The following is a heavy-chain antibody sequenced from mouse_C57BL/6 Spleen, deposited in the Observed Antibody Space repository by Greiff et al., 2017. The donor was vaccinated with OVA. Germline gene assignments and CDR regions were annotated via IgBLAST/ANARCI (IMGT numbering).Heavy chain of an antibody. D-gene: IGHD1-1*01. CDR3: ARRGYYGSSYGFAY. CDR2: IDPKSGGT. J-gene: IGHJ3*01. CDR1: GYTFTSYW. Sequence: VQLQQPGAELVKPGASVKLSCKASGYTFTSYWMHWVKQRPGRGLEWIGRIDPKSGGTKYNEKFKSKATLTVDKPSSPSYMQLSSLTSEDSAVYYCARRGYYGSSYGFAYWGQGTLVTVSA. V-gene: IGHV1-72*01.